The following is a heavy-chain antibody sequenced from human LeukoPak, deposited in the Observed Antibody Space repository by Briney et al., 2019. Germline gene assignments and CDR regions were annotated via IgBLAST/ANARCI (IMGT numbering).Heavy chain of an antibody. CDR3: ARDGRVFVVPSI. CDR1: GFTFSSYS. CDR2: ISSSSSYK. Sequence: GGSLRLSCAASGFTFSSYSINWVRQAPGQGLEWVSSISSSSSYKYYADSVKGRFAISRDNAENSLYLQMNSLRAEDTAVYYCARDGRVFVVPSIWGQGTLVTVSS. D-gene: IGHD2-2*01. V-gene: IGHV3-21*01. J-gene: IGHJ4*02.